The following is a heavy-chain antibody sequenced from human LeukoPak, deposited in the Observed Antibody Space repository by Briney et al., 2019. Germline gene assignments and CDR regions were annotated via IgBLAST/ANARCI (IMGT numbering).Heavy chain of an antibody. CDR3: ARDQYDTWSRRGNFDS. CDR2: IKSDGSEK. CDR1: GFTFGKYW. D-gene: IGHD3-3*01. Sequence: GGSLRLSCVASGFTFGKYWMSWVRQAPGKGLEWVANIKSDGSEKNYVDSVKGRFTISRDNTKNSLYLQMNSLGVEDTAVFYCARDQYDTWSRRGNFDSWGQGTLVIVSS. J-gene: IGHJ4*02. V-gene: IGHV3-7*03.